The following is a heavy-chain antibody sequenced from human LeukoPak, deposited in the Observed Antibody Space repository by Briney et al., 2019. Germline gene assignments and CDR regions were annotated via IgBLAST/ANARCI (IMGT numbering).Heavy chain of an antibody. CDR2: INHSGST. Sequence: SETLSLTCAVYGGSFSGYYWSWIRQPPGKGLEWIGEINHSGSTNYNPSLKSRVTISVDTSKNQFSLKLSSVTAADTAVYYCARVELYGDYDYWGQGTLVTVSS. CDR3: ARVELYGDYDY. CDR1: GGSFSGYY. V-gene: IGHV4-34*01. J-gene: IGHJ4*02. D-gene: IGHD4-17*01.